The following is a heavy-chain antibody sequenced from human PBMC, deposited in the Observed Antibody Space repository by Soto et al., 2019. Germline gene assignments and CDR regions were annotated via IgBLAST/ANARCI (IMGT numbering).Heavy chain of an antibody. CDR1: GFTFSSYG. CDR3: ARDQLRSGGTDWYFDL. Sequence: PGGSLRLSCAASGFTFSSYGMHWVRQAPGKGLEWVAVIWYDGSNKYYADSVKGRFTISRGNSKNTLYLQMNSLRAEDTAVYYCARDQLRSGGTDWYFDLWGRGTLVTVSS. V-gene: IGHV3-33*01. CDR2: IWYDGSNK. J-gene: IGHJ2*01. D-gene: IGHD2-15*01.